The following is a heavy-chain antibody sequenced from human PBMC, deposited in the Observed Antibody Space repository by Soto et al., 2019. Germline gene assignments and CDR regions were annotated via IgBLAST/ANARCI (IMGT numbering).Heavy chain of an antibody. CDR1: GFTFSSFA. CDR2: ISVTSGSI. D-gene: IGHD3-10*01. CDR3: VRDNIWAFDL. V-gene: IGHV3-48*02. J-gene: IGHJ3*01. Sequence: EVQLVESGGGLVQPGGSLRLSCAASGFTFSSFALNWVRQAPGKGVEWISYISVTSGSIFYADSVKGRFTISRDDARNPLYLQMNTLRDEDTAVYFCVRDNIWAFDLWGRGTMVTVSS.